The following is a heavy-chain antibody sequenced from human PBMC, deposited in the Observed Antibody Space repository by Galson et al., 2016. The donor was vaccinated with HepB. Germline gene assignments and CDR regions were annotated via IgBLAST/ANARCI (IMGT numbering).Heavy chain of an antibody. CDR2: IYPDDSDT. Sequence: QSGAEVKKPGESLKISCKGSGYDFTDYWIGWVRQMPGKGLEWMGVIYPDDSDTRYSPSFQGQVTISADKSISTAYLQWSRLKASDTAIYYCARLDPGDYWGQGPLVTVSS. V-gene: IGHV5-51*01. CDR3: ARLDPGDY. CDR1: GYDFTDYW. J-gene: IGHJ4*02.